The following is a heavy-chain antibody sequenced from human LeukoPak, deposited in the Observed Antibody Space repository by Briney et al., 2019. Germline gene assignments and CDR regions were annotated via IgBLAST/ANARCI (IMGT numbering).Heavy chain of an antibody. CDR3: ASHYDILTGYALQH. J-gene: IGHJ1*01. V-gene: IGHV4-59*01. CDR2: IYYSGST. D-gene: IGHD3-9*01. Sequence: SETLSLTCTVSGGSISSYYWSWIRQPPGKGLEWIGYIYYSGSTNYNPFLKSRVTISVDTSKNQFSLKLSSVTAADTAVYYCASHYDILTGYALQHWGQGTLVTVSS. CDR1: GGSISSYY.